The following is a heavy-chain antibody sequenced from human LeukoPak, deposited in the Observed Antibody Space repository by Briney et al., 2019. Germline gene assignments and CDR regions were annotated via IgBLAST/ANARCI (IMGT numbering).Heavy chain of an antibody. Sequence: GGSLRLSCAASGFTFSSYAMSWVRQAPGKGLEWVSAISGSGGSTYSADSVKGRFTISRDNSKNTLYLQMNSLTAEDTAVYYCEKDLYSSGWYYFDYWGQGTLVTVSS. CDR3: EKDLYSSGWYYFDY. J-gene: IGHJ4*02. CDR2: ISGSGGST. V-gene: IGHV3-23*01. D-gene: IGHD6-19*01. CDR1: GFTFSSYA.